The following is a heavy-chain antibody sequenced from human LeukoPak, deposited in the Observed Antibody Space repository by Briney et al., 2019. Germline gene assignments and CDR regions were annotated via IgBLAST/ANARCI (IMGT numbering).Heavy chain of an antibody. CDR3: ARGSRPVYNLLTGKRYFDY. CDR1: GYTFTSYA. J-gene: IGHJ4*02. D-gene: IGHD3-9*01. V-gene: IGHV1-2*02. CDR2: INPNSGGT. Sequence: ASVKVSCKASGYTFTSYAMNWVRQAPGQGLEWMGWINPNSGGTNYAQKFRGRLTMTRGMSTSTVYMELSSLRSEDTAVYYCARGSRPVYNLLTGKRYFDYWGQGTLLTVSS.